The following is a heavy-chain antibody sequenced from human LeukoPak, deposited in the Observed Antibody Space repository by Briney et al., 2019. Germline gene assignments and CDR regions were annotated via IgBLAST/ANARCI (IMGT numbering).Heavy chain of an antibody. D-gene: IGHD3-10*01. CDR3: ARAGGSGGSGSYQPSKPSGGMDV. CDR2: ISYDGSNK. CDR1: GXTFSSYA. J-gene: IGHJ6*02. V-gene: IGHV3-30-3*01. Sequence: TGGSLRLSCAASGXTFSSYAMHWIRQAPGKGLEWVAVISYDGSNKYYADSVKGRFTISRDNSKNTLYLQMNSLRAEDTAVYYCARAGGSGGSGSYQPSKPSGGMDVWGQGTTVTVSS.